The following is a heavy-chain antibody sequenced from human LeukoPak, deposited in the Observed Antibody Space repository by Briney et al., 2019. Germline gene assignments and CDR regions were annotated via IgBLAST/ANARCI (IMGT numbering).Heavy chain of an antibody. CDR3: ARGPEKAAADHYMDV. J-gene: IGHJ6*03. CDR1: GFTFSSYG. D-gene: IGHD6-13*01. CDR2: IWYDGSNK. V-gene: IGHV3-33*01. Sequence: GGSLRLSCAATGFTFSSYGMHWVRQAPGKGLEWVAVIWYDGSNKYYADSVKGRVTISRDNAKNSLYPQMNSLRAEDTAVYYCARGPEKAAADHYMDVWGKGTTVTVSS.